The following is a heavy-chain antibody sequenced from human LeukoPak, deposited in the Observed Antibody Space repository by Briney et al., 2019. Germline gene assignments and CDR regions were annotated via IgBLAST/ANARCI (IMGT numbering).Heavy chain of an antibody. D-gene: IGHD2-15*01. J-gene: IGHJ4*02. CDR3: VKGTSYCSGGSCYRGARF. Sequence: PGGSLRLSCAASGFTFSSYAMSWVRQAPGKGLEWVSAISGSGGSTYYADSVKGRFTISRDNSKNTLYLQMSSLRAEDTAVYYCVKGTSYCSGGSCYRGARFWGQGTLVTVSS. CDR2: ISGSGGST. V-gene: IGHV3-23*01. CDR1: GFTFSSYA.